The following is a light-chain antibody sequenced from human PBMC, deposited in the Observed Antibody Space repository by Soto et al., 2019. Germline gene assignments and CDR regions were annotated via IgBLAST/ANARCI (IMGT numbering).Light chain of an antibody. J-gene: IGKJ1*01. V-gene: IGKV1-5*03. CDR3: QQYNSYRWT. CDR1: QSISSW. Sequence: DIEMTQSPCSLSASLGDRVTIICRASQSISSWLAWYQQKPGKAPKLLIYKASSLESGVPSRFSGSGSGTEFTLTISSLQPDDFATYYCQQYNSYRWTFGQGTKVDI. CDR2: KAS.